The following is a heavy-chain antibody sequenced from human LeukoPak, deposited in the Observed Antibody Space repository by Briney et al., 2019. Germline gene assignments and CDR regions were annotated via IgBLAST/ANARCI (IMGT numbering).Heavy chain of an antibody. CDR1: GGSISSYY. V-gene: IGHV4-59*01. CDR3: ARLYYYGSGSFGY. D-gene: IGHD3-10*01. J-gene: IGHJ4*02. Sequence: SETLSLTCTVSGGSISSYYWSWIRQPPGKGLEWIGYIYYSGSTNYNPSLKSRVTISVDTSKNQFSLKLSSVTAADTAVYYCARLYYYGSGSFGYWGQGTLVTVSS. CDR2: IYYSGST.